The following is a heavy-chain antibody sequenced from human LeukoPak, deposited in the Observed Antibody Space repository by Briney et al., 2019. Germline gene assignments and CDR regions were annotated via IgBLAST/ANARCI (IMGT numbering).Heavy chain of an antibody. J-gene: IGHJ4*02. V-gene: IGHV5-51*01. CDR2: IYPGDYDS. D-gene: IGHD6-19*01. CDR1: GYNFTNDW. CDR3: ARMTSDWYLDY. Sequence: GESLKISSKGSGYNFTNDWIAWVRQMPGRGLEWMGIIYPGDYDSRYSLSFEGQVTISADKSISTAYLRWSSLKASDTAMYYCARMTSDWYLDYWGQGNLVTVSS.